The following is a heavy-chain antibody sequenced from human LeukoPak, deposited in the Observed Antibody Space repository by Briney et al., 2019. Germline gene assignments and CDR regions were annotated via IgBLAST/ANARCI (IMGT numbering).Heavy chain of an antibody. D-gene: IGHD6-13*01. V-gene: IGHV3-30-3*01. CDR1: GFTFRSYA. J-gene: IGHJ4*02. CDR3: ARGPGSSSYYFDY. CDR2: ISYDGSNK. Sequence: GRAPRLSCAASGFTFRSYAMHRGRPRPSQGLEWGGVISYDGSNKYYADSVKGRFTISRDNSKNTLYLQMNSLRAEDTAVYYCARGPGSSSYYFDYWGQGTLVTVSS.